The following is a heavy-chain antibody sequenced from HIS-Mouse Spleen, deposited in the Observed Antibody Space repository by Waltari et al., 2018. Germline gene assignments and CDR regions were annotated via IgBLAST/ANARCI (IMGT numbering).Heavy chain of an antibody. D-gene: IGHD6-13*01. CDR3: AREIPYSSSWYDWYFDL. J-gene: IGHJ2*01. CDR1: VGSISSSSYY. Sequence: QLQLQESGPGLVKPSETLSLTCTVSVGSISSSSYYWGCIRQPPGKGLEWIGSIYYSGSNCYNPSHNCRVTISVDTSKNQFSLKLSSVTAADTAVYYCAREIPYSSSWYDWYFDLWGRGTLVTVSS. V-gene: IGHV4-39*07. CDR2: IYYSGSN.